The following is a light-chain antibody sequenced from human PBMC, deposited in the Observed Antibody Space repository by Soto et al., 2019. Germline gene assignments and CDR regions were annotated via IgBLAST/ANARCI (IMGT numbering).Light chain of an antibody. CDR3: QQYENWPPT. V-gene: IGKV3-15*01. Sequence: EIVMTQSPATLSVSPGEGATLSCSASQSVITYLAWYQQKPGQTPRLLIYGASTKATDIPARFSGSGSGTDFTLTISTLQPEDFAIYYCQQYENWPPTFGQGTRVEI. CDR2: GAS. J-gene: IGKJ1*01. CDR1: QSVITY.